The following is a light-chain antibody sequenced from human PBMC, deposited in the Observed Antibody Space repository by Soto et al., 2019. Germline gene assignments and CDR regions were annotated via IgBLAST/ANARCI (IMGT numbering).Light chain of an antibody. V-gene: IGLV2-8*01. Sequence: QSALTQPPSASGSPGQSVTISCTGTNRDVGTHNYVSWYQQYPGKAPKLLIYDVVKRPSGIPHRFSGSKSGNTASLTVSGLQADDEADYYCFSYAGGSTFVFGTGTKGTVL. J-gene: IGLJ1*01. CDR1: NRDVGTHNY. CDR3: FSYAGGSTFV. CDR2: DVV.